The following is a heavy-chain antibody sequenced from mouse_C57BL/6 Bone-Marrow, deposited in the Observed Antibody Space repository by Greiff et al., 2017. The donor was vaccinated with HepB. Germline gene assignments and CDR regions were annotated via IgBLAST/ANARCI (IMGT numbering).Heavy chain of an antibody. CDR3: TRGYYYGSRRRAMDY. CDR2: IYPGNSDT. CDR1: GYTFTSYW. D-gene: IGHD1-1*01. V-gene: IGHV1-5*01. J-gene: IGHJ4*01. Sequence: EVQLQQSGTVLARPGASVKMSCKTSGYTFTSYWMHWVKQRPGQGLEWIGAIYPGNSDTSYNQKFKGKAKLTAVTSASTAYMELSSLTNEDSAVYYCTRGYYYGSRRRAMDYWGQGTSVTVSS.